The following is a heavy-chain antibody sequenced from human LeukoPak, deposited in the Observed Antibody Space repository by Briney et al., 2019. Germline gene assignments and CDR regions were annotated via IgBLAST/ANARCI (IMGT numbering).Heavy chain of an antibody. CDR1: GLTFSNYW. V-gene: IGHV3-74*01. CDR3: ARENYRGFDY. J-gene: IGHJ4*02. CDR2: IETDGSIT. Sequence: PGGSLSLSCAASGLTFSNYWMHWVRQAPGKGLVWVSRIETDGSITSYADSVKGRFTIPRDNAKKTLYLQMNSLRAEDTAVYYCARENYRGFDYWGQGTLVTVSS. D-gene: IGHD4/OR15-4a*01.